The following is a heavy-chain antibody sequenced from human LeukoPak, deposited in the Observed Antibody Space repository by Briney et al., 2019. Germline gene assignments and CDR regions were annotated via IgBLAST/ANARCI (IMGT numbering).Heavy chain of an antibody. Sequence: PGRSLRLSCAASGFTFRTYAMHWVRQAPGKGLEWVAVISYDGSNKYYADSVKGRFTISRDNSKNTLYLQMNSLRAEDTAVYYCARDDSLLGYCSSTSCKENYFDYWGQGALVTVSS. V-gene: IGHV3-30-3*01. CDR1: GFTFRTYA. CDR3: ARDDSLLGYCSSTSCKENYFDY. J-gene: IGHJ4*02. CDR2: ISYDGSNK. D-gene: IGHD2-2*01.